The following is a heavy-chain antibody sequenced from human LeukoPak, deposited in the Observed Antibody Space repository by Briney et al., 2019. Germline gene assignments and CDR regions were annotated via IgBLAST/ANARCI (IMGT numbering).Heavy chain of an antibody. CDR3: ARGFTIFGVVNDAFDI. J-gene: IGHJ3*02. Sequence: PGGSLRLSCAASGFTFSDYWMPWVRQAPGKGLVWVSRIDSDGSSTSNADSVKGRFTISRDNAKNTVYLQMNSLRAEDTAVYYCARGFTIFGVVNDAFDIWGQGTMVTVSS. D-gene: IGHD3-3*01. CDR2: IDSDGSST. V-gene: IGHV3-74*01. CDR1: GFTFSDYW.